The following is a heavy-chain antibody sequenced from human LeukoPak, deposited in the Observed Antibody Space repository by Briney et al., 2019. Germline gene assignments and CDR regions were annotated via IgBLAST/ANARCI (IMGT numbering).Heavy chain of an antibody. CDR2: ISAYNGNT. V-gene: IGHV1-18*01. CDR3: ARDGEEAVTYYFDY. Sequence: GASVKVSCKASGYTFTSYGISWVRQAPGQGLEWMGWISAYNGNTNYAQKVQGRVTITADKSTSTAYMELSSLRSEDTAVYYCARDGEEAVTYYFDYWGQGTLVTVSS. D-gene: IGHD3-10*01. CDR1: GYTFTSYG. J-gene: IGHJ4*02.